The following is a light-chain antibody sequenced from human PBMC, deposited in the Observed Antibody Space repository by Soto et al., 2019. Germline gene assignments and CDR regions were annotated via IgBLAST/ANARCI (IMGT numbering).Light chain of an antibody. CDR3: QQYDNWPFT. CDR1: QSVGSN. CDR2: GAS. Sequence: EIVMTQSPATLSVSPGERVTLSCRASQSVGSNLAWFQQKFGQAPRLLIYGASSRANGIPARFSGSGSATEFTLTISSLQSEDFAVYYCQQYDNWPFTFGQGTKLEIK. J-gene: IGKJ2*01. V-gene: IGKV3-15*01.